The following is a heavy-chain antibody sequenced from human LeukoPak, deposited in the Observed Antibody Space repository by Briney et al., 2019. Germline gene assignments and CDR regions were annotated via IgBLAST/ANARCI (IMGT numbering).Heavy chain of an antibody. J-gene: IGHJ6*03. CDR3: ARVYSSSSKTHYYYYVDV. CDR2: INHSGST. CDR1: GGSFSGYY. V-gene: IGHV4-34*01. Sequence: PSETLSLTCAVYGGSFSGYYWSWIRQPPGKGLEWIGEINHSGSTNYNPSLKSRVTISVDTSKNQFSLKLSSVTAADTAVYYCARVYSSSSKTHYYYYVDVWGKGTTVTVSS. D-gene: IGHD6-6*01.